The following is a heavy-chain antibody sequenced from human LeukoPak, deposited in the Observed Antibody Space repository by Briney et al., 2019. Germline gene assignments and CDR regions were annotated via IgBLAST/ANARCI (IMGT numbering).Heavy chain of an antibody. Sequence: SETLSLTCTVSGGSINGYYWSWIRQPAGRGLEWIGRIYNSESINYNPSLKSRVTMSIDTSKNQFSLKLNSVTAADTAVYYCARDRSSSYTRDWFDPWGQGALVTVSS. J-gene: IGHJ5*02. CDR1: GGSINGYY. V-gene: IGHV4-4*07. CDR3: ARDRSSSYTRDWFDP. CDR2: IYNSESI. D-gene: IGHD6-13*01.